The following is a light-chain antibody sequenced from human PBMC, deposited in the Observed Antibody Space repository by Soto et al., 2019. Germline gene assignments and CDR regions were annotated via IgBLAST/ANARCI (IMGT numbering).Light chain of an antibody. CDR3: QQFNSYPIT. V-gene: IGKV1-13*02. J-gene: IGKJ5*01. CDR1: QDIRGA. CDR2: DVS. Sequence: AIQVTQSPSSLSASVGDRVTITCRASQDIRGALAWYQQKPGKPPRLLIYDVSTLESGVPSRFIGSSSGTEFTLTISSLQSEDFGTYLCQQFNSYPITFGHGTRLEIK.